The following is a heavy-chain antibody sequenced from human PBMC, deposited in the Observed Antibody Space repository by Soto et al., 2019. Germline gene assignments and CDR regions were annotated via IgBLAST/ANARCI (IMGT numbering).Heavy chain of an antibody. CDR2: MNPNSGNT. V-gene: IGHV1-8*01. Sequence: ASVKVSCKASGYTFTSYDINWVRQATGQGLEWMGWMNPNSGNTGYAQKFQGRVTMTRNTSISTAYMELSSLRSEDTAVYYCARGGPELGERAFDIWGQGTMVTVSS. D-gene: IGHD3-16*01. CDR1: GYTFTSYD. CDR3: ARGGPELGERAFDI. J-gene: IGHJ3*02.